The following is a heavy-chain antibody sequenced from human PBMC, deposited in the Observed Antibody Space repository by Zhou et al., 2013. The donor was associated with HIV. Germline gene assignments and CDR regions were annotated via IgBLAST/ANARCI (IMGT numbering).Heavy chain of an antibody. Sequence: QVQLVQSGAEIKKPGSSVRVSCKTSEGTFRTYAISWVRQTPGQGLEWMGGVFPVTGNTNYAQNFQGRITITVDGFTSTAYMELRSLRSDDTAVYYCARDLLPTTSWTDSYYYGMDVWGQGTTVTVAS. J-gene: IGHJ6*02. CDR1: EGTFRTYA. CDR3: ARDLLPTTSWTDSYYYGMDV. D-gene: IGHD2-2*01. V-gene: IGHV1-69*12. CDR2: VFPVTGNT.